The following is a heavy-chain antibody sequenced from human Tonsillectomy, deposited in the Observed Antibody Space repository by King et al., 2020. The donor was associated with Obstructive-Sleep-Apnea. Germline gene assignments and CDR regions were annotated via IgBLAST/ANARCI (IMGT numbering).Heavy chain of an antibody. CDR3: AKHREYSSEPGFDP. CDR1: GGSISADGHY. Sequence: QLQESGPGLVKPSQTLSLTCTVSGGSISADGHYWNWIRQHPGKGLEWIGCIDYSGNTYYTSSLNSRLTMSLDTSKNQISLRLTSVTAADTAVYFCAKHREYSSEPGFDPWGQETLVTVSS. CDR2: IDYSGNT. D-gene: IGHD5-18*01. V-gene: IGHV4-31*03. J-gene: IGHJ5*02.